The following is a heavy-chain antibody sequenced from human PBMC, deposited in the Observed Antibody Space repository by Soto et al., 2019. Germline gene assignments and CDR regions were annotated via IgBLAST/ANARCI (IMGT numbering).Heavy chain of an antibody. CDR2: MSPNSGAT. J-gene: IGHJ6*02. CDR1: GYPFTTYD. V-gene: IGHV1-8*01. D-gene: IGHD1-1*01. CDR3: ARGVDAGVDV. Sequence: QVQLVQSGAEVTKPGASVKVSCKASGYPFTTYDINWVRQATGQGLEWLGWMSPNSGATGYAQKFQGRVTMTRDTSMTTAYMELSNLRSEDTAMYYCARGVDAGVDVWGQGTTVTVS.